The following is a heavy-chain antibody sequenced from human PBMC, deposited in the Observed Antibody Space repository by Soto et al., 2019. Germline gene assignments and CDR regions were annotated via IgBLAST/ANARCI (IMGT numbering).Heavy chain of an antibody. Sequence: QVPLVQSGAEVKKPGSSVKVSCKASGGTFSSYAISWVRQAPGQGLEWMGGIIPIFGTANYAQKFQGRVTITADESTSTAYMGLSSLRSEDTAVYYCARGTRGLRRDGYKSLDYYYYYGMDVWGQGTTVTVSS. D-gene: IGHD5-12*01. V-gene: IGHV1-69*01. CDR3: ARGTRGLRRDGYKSLDYYYYYGMDV. CDR1: GGTFSSYA. CDR2: IIPIFGTA. J-gene: IGHJ6*01.